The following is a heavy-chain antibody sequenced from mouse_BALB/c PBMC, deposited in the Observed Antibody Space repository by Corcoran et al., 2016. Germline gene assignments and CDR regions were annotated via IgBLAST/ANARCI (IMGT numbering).Heavy chain of an antibody. Sequence: EVQLQQSGPELVKPGASVKMSCKASGYTFTDYYMELGKQRHGKSLEWIGDINPNNGGTSYNQKFKGKATLTVDKSSSTAYMQLNSLTSEDSAVYYCARDYSYYFDYWGQGTTLPVSS. CDR1: GYTFTDYY. D-gene: IGHD1-1*01. J-gene: IGHJ2*01. CDR3: ARDYSYYFDY. CDR2: INPNNGGT. V-gene: IGHV1-26*01.